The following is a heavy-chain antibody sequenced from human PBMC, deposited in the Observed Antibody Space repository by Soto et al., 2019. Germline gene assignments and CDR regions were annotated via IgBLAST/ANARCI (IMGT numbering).Heavy chain of an antibody. Sequence: ASVKVSCKASGHTFTGYYMHWVRQAPGQGLEWMGWINPNSGVTNYAQMFQGRVTMTRDTSITTAYMELSRVRSDDTAVYYCAKKANAADNYYYYAMDVWGQGTTVTVSS. CDR2: INPNSGVT. CDR1: GHTFTGYY. J-gene: IGHJ6*02. CDR3: AKKANAADNYYYYAMDV. V-gene: IGHV1-2*02. D-gene: IGHD6-13*01.